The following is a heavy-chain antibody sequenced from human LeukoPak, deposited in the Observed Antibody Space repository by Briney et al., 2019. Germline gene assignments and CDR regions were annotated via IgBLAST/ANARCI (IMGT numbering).Heavy chain of an antibody. J-gene: IGHJ3*01. Sequence: PGGSLRLSCAASGFTFSTYGMHWVRQAPGKGLECVAVIIYDGSDKYYTDSVKGRFTISRDNSKNTPYLQMDSLRVGDTAIHYCTKDPNGDYVGAFDFWGQGTMVTISS. V-gene: IGHV3-30*18. CDR3: TKDPNGDYVGAFDF. CDR1: GFTFSTYG. CDR2: IIYDGSDK. D-gene: IGHD4-17*01.